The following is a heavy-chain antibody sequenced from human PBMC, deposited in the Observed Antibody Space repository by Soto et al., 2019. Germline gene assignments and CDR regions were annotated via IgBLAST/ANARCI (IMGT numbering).Heavy chain of an antibody. V-gene: IGHV3-23*01. Sequence: GGSLRLSCVGSGFTFSDSVMAWVRQAPGKGLEWLSGMSGDGRTRYDPSVTGRFTISRDNSKNTLYLKMRSLRAEDAAAYYCVGWRTSNFESFPFAGFDFWGQGTQVTVSS. J-gene: IGHJ4*02. CDR3: VGWRTSNFESFPFAGFDF. D-gene: IGHD3-9*01. CDR1: GFTFSDSV. CDR2: MSGDGRT.